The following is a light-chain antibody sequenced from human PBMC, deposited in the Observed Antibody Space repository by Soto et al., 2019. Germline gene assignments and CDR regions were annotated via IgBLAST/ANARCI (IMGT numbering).Light chain of an antibody. J-gene: IGKJ2*01. V-gene: IGKV3-20*01. CDR3: QQYDSSPFT. CDR1: QSVSSTY. CDR2: GAS. Sequence: EIVLTQSPATLSLSPGEGATLSCRASQSVSSTYLGWYQQKPGQAPRLLIYGASSRATGIPDRFSGSGSGTDFTLTISRLEPEDFAVYYCQQYDSSPFTLGQGTKVDIK.